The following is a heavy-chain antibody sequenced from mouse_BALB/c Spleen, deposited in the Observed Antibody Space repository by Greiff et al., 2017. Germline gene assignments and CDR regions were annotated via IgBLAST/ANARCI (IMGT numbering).Heavy chain of an antibody. V-gene: IGHV5-6-5*01. CDR1: GFTFSSYS. CDR3: AREGVGQDEFGRSPYHFDY. CDR2: ISSGGST. D-gene: IGHD1-1*02. Sequence: EVKLMESGGGLVKPGESLKLSCAASGFTFSSYSMSWVRQTPEKRLEWVASISSGGSTYYSDSVKGRFTISRDNARNILYLQMSSLRAEDTAMYYGAREGVGQDEFGRSPYHFDYRGQGTTRTGSS. J-gene: IGHJ2*01.